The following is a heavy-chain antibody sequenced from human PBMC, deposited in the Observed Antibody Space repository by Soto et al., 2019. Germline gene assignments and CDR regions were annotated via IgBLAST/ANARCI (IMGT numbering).Heavy chain of an antibody. CDR2: ITTSGSTI. V-gene: IGHV3-48*03. CDR3: ALSLTYCGGDCYSDY. J-gene: IGHJ4*02. D-gene: IGHD2-21*02. Sequence: GGSLRLSCAASGFTFSSYEMNWIRQAPGKGLEWVSYITTSGSTIYYADSVKGRFTISRDNAKNSLYLQMNSLRAEDTAVYYCALSLTYCGGDCYSDYWGQGTLVTVSS. CDR1: GFTFSSYE.